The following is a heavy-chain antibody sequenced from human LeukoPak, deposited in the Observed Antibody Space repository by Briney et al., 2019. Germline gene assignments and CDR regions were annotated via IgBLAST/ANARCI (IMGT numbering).Heavy chain of an antibody. CDR1: GGSISSYY. Sequence: SETLSLTCTVSGGSISSYYWSWIRQPAGKGLEWIGRIYTSGSTNYNPSLKSRVTMSVDTSKNQFSLKLSSVTAADTAVYYCARAPFVMVRGVAMDVWGKGTTVTVSS. D-gene: IGHD3-10*01. J-gene: IGHJ6*03. V-gene: IGHV4-4*07. CDR2: IYTSGST. CDR3: ARAPFVMVRGVAMDV.